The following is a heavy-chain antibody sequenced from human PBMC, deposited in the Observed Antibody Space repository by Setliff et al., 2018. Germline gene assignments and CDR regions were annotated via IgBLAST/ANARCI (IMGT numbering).Heavy chain of an antibody. J-gene: IGHJ6*03. Sequence: SETLSLTCTVSGGSIRNYYWSWIRQPPGKGLEWIGYIYYSGNTNHNPSLKSRVTISVDTSQNQFSLRLSSVTAADTAVYYCARGITNLNYYYYMDVWGKGTTVTVSS. CDR3: ARGITNLNYYYYMDV. CDR2: IYYSGNT. CDR1: GGSIRNYY. D-gene: IGHD3-16*01. V-gene: IGHV4-59*12.